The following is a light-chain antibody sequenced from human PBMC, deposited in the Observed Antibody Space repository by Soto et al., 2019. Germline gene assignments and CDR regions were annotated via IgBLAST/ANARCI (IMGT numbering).Light chain of an antibody. CDR3: KTWDINTQV. Sequence: QSVLTQSSSASASLGSSVKLTCTLSSGHSSYIIAWHQQQPGKAPRYLMKLEGSGSYNKGSGVPDRFSGSSSGADRYLTISNLQFEDEADYYCKTWDINTQVFGGGTKLTVL. J-gene: IGLJ2*01. CDR1: SGHSSYI. V-gene: IGLV4-60*02. CDR2: LEGSGSY.